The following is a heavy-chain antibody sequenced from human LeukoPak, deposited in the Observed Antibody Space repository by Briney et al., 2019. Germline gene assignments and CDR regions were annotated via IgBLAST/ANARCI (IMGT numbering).Heavy chain of an antibody. Sequence: GGSLRLSCAASGFTLDDYAMHWVRQAPGKGLEWVSGISWNSGSIGYADSVKGRFTISRDNAKNSLYLQMNSLRAEDTALYYCAKDNGSGWYYFDYWGQGTLVTVSS. CDR2: ISWNSGSI. CDR1: GFTLDDYA. J-gene: IGHJ4*02. CDR3: AKDNGSGWYYFDY. D-gene: IGHD3-10*01. V-gene: IGHV3-9*01.